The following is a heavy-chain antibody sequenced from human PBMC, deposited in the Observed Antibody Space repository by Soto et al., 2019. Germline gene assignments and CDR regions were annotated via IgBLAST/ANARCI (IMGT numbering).Heavy chain of an antibody. CDR3: AKEFQWYLPACYI. CDR2: MGNDGITT. J-gene: IGHJ3*02. V-gene: IGHV3-30*02. CDR1: GFTFSTYG. Sequence: VGSLRLSCAASGFTFSTYGMHWVRQAPGKGLEWVAVMGNDGITTFYADSVKGRFTISRDNSKNTLFLQMNSLRADDTAVYYCAKEFQWYLPACYIWGQGTMVTVPS. D-gene: IGHD1-26*01.